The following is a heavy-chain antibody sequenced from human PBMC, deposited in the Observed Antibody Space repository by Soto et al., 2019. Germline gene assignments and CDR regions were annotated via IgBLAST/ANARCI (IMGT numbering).Heavy chain of an antibody. CDR2: IYYSGST. V-gene: IGHV4-39*01. Sequence: QLQLQESGPGLVKPSETLSLTCTVSGGSISSSSYYWGWIRQPPGKGLEWIGSIYYSGSTYYNPSLKSRVTISVDTSKNQFSLKLSSVTAADTAVYYCARHTTQEVVAAVQKYYYMDVWGKGTTVTVSS. CDR1: GGSISSSSYY. CDR3: ARHTTQEVVAAVQKYYYMDV. D-gene: IGHD2-15*01. J-gene: IGHJ6*03.